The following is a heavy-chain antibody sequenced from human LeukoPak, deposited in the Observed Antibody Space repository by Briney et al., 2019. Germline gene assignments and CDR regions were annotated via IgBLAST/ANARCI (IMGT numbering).Heavy chain of an antibody. CDR1: GGSISSYY. V-gene: IGHV4-59*01. CDR3: ARVRYLMDAFDI. Sequence: SETLSLTCTVSGGSISSYYWSWIRQPPGKGLEWIGYIYYSGSTNYNPSLKSRVTISVDTSKNQFSLKLSSVTAADTAVYYCARVRYLMDAFDIWGQGTMVTVSS. CDR2: IYYSGST. J-gene: IGHJ3*02. D-gene: IGHD2-8*01.